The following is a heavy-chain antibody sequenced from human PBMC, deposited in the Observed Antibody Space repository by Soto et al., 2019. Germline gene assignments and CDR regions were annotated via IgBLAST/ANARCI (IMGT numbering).Heavy chain of an antibody. J-gene: IGHJ4*02. D-gene: IGHD3-10*01. CDR3: ALFMVRGVIGFDY. V-gene: IGHV1-69*13. CDR1: GGTFSSYA. Sequence: SVKVSCKASGGTFSSYAISWVRQAPGQGLEWMGGIIPIFGTANYAQKFQGRVTITADESTSTAYMELSSLRSEDTAVYYCALFMVRGVIGFDYWGQGTLVTVSS. CDR2: IIPIFGTA.